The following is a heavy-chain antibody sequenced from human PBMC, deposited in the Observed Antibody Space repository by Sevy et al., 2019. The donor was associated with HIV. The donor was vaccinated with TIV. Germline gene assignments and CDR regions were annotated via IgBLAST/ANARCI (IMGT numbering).Heavy chain of an antibody. D-gene: IGHD1-26*01. Sequence: SETLSLTCTVSGGSITSLYWNWIRQPPWKGLEWIANIYYNGHINHNPSLKSRVTLSLDTSKNQLSLRLSSVTAADTAMYYCAGENAWGRGYSWGQGTLVTVSS. J-gene: IGHJ4*02. CDR2: IYYNGHI. CDR3: AGENAWGRGYS. CDR1: GGSITSLY. V-gene: IGHV4-59*08.